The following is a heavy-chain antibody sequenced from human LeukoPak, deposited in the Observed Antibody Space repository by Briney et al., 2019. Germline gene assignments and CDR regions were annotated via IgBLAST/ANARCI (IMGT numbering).Heavy chain of an antibody. Sequence: SETLSLTCTVSGGSISSYYWSWIRQPAGKGLEWIGRIYTSGSTNYNPSLKSRVTMSADTSKNQFSLKLSSVTAADTAVYYCARDWAKYSSGAFDPWGQGTLVTVSS. CDR1: GGSISSYY. CDR2: IYTSGST. J-gene: IGHJ5*02. V-gene: IGHV4-4*07. D-gene: IGHD6-19*01. CDR3: ARDWAKYSSGAFDP.